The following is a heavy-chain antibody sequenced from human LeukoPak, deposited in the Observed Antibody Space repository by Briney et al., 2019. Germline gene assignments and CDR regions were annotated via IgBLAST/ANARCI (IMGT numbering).Heavy chain of an antibody. CDR3: AKHIAVAVGFDY. V-gene: IGHV3-23*01. CDR1: GFTFSSYA. CDR2: ISGSGGST. D-gene: IGHD6-19*01. Sequence: PGGSLRLSCAASGFTFSSYAMSWVRQAPGKGLEWVSAISGSGGSTYYADSVKGRFTISRDNSKNTLYLQMNSMRAEDTAVYYCAKHIAVAVGFDYWGQGTLVTVSS. J-gene: IGHJ4*02.